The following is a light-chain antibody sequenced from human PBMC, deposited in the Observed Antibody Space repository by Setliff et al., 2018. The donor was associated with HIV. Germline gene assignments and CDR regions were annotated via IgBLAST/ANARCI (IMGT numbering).Light chain of an antibody. V-gene: IGLV2-14*03. CDR1: SSDVGGHNY. Sequence: QSVLAQPASVSGSPGQSITISCTGTSSDVGGHNYVSWYQQHPGKAPKLIIYDVSNRPSGASNRFSGSKSGNTASLTISGLQAEDEADYYCSSYTNTPLYVFGTGTKVNVL. CDR3: SSYTNTPLYV. J-gene: IGLJ1*01. CDR2: DVS.